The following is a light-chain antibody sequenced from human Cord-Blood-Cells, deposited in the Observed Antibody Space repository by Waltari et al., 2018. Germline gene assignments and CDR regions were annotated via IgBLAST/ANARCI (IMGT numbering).Light chain of an antibody. J-gene: IGLJ3*02. Sequence: QSALTQPASVSGSPGQSITISCTGTSRDVGGYHYVSWYQQHPGKAPKLMIYDVSKRPSGVSNRFSGSKSGTTASLTISGLQAEDEADYYCSSYTSSSTWVFGGGTKLTVL. CDR3: SSYTSSSTWV. V-gene: IGLV2-14*01. CDR2: DVS. CDR1: SRDVGGYHY.